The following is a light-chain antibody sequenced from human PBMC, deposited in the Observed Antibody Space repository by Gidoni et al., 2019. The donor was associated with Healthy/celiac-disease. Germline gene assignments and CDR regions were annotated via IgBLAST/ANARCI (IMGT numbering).Light chain of an antibody. CDR3: QQYGSSDQR. Sequence: EIVLTQSPGTLSLSPGERATLSCRASQSVSSSYLAWYQQKPGQAPRLLIYGASSRATGIPDRFSGSGSGTDFTLTISRLEPEDFAVYYCQQYGSSDQRFGQGTKVEIK. V-gene: IGKV3-20*01. J-gene: IGKJ1*01. CDR1: QSVSSSY. CDR2: GAS.